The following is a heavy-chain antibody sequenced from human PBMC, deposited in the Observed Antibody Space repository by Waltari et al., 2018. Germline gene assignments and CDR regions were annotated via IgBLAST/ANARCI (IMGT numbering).Heavy chain of an antibody. CDR2: ISGSGGST. J-gene: IGHJ4*02. D-gene: IGHD3-22*01. CDR1: GFTFSSYA. V-gene: IGHV3-23*01. Sequence: EVQLLESGGGLVQPGGSLRLSCAASGFTFSSYAMRWVRQAPGKGLEWVSAISGSGGSTYYADSVKGRFTISRDNSKNTLYLQMNSLRAEDTAVYYCAKDTYYYDSSGYYWGQGTLVTVSS. CDR3: AKDTYYYDSSGYY.